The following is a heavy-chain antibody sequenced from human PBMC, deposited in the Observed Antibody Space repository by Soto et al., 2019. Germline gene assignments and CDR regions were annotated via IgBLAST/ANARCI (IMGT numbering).Heavy chain of an antibody. D-gene: IGHD2-21*02. J-gene: IGHJ6*02. V-gene: IGHV2-5*02. CDR2: IYWDDDK. CDR3: VQSRCGGDCLQSYSSHYYYGMDV. CDR1: GFSLSTSGVG. Sequence: QITLKESGPPLVKPTQTLTLTCTFSGFSLSTSGVGVGWIRQPPRKALERLALIYWDDDKRYSPSLKSRLTITKDTSKNQVVLTMTNMDPVDTATYYCVQSRCGGDCLQSYSSHYYYGMDVWGQGTTVTVSS.